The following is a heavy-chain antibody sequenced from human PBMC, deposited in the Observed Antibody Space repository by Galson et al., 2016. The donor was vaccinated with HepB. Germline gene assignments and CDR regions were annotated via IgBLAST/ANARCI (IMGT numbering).Heavy chain of an antibody. CDR1: GFTFNTFS. Sequence: SLRLSCAASGFTFNTFSMNWVRQAPGEGLEWLSSISSSGRYIYYADSLKDRFTISRDNARNSLFLQMNSLRAEDTAVYYCVREDRYCSGSTCYPNWFDPWAQGQWSPSHQ. CDR2: ISSSGRYI. D-gene: IGHD2-2*01. CDR3: VREDRYCSGSTCYPNWFDP. V-gene: IGHV3-21*01. J-gene: IGHJ5*02.